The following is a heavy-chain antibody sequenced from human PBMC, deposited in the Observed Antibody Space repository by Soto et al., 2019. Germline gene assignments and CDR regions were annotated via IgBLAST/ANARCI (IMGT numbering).Heavy chain of an antibody. J-gene: IGHJ4*02. CDR3: ARPVWGYSYGYESYFDY. CDR2: ISYDGSNK. V-gene: IGHV3-30-3*01. CDR1: GFTFSSYA. D-gene: IGHD5-18*01. Sequence: PGGSLRLSCAASGFTFSSYAMHWVRQAPGKGLEWVAVISYDGSNKYYADSVKGRFTISRDNSKNTLYLQMNSLRAEDTAVYYCARPVWGYSYGYESYFDYWGKGTLVTAPQ.